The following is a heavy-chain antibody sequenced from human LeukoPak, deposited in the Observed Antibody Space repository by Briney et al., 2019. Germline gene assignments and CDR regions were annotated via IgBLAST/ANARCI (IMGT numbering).Heavy chain of an antibody. V-gene: IGHV3-21*01. CDR2: ISSSSSYI. CDR1: GFTFSSYS. D-gene: IGHD4-23*01. J-gene: IGHJ3*02. Sequence: PGESLRLSCAASGFTFSSYSMNWVRQAPGKGLEWVSSISSSSSYIYYADSVKGRFTISRDNAKNSLYLQMNSLRAEDTAVYYCPRVISRTTVVTPDAFDIWGQGTMVTVSS. CDR3: PRVISRTTVVTPDAFDI.